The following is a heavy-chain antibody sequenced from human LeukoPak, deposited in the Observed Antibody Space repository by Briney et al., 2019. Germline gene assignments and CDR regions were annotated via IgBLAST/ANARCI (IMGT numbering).Heavy chain of an antibody. CDR2: INPSGGST. CDR1: GYTFTSYY. D-gene: IGHD3-22*01. Sequence: ASVKVSCKASGYTFTSYYMHWVRQAPGQGLEWMGIINPSGGSTSYAQKFQGRVTMTRDTSTSTVYMELSSLRSEDTAVYYCARVSGLYSSGYYFDYWGQGTLVTVSP. V-gene: IGHV1-46*01. J-gene: IGHJ4*02. CDR3: ARVSGLYSSGYYFDY.